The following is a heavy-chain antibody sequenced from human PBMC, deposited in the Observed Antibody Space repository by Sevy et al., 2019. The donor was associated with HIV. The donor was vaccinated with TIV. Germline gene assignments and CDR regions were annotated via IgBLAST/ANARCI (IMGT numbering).Heavy chain of an antibody. V-gene: IGHV4-61*02. CDR2: IYTRGGT. D-gene: IGHD1-26*01. Sequence: TLSLTCTVSGDSITRYNYYWSWIRQPAGKGLEWIGRIYTRGGTDYSPSLKSRVSISLDTSRSQFSLDLSSVTAADTAVYYCAREKWDLRGFDSWGQGALVTVSS. CDR3: AREKWDLRGFDS. J-gene: IGHJ1*01. CDR1: GDSITRYNYY.